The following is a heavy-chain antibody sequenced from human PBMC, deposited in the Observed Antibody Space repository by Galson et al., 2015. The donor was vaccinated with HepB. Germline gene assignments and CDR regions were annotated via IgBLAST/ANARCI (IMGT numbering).Heavy chain of an antibody. CDR3: TTDLGDWLARTLWY. V-gene: IGHV3-15*07. CDR1: GFTFSNAW. CDR2: IKSKTDGGTT. D-gene: IGHD6-19*01. J-gene: IGHJ4*02. Sequence: SLRLSCAASGFTFSNAWMNWVRQAPGKGLEWVGRIKSKTDGGTTDYAAPVKGRFTISRDDSKNTLYLQMNSLKTEDTAVYYCTTDLGDWLARTLWYWGQGTLVTVSS.